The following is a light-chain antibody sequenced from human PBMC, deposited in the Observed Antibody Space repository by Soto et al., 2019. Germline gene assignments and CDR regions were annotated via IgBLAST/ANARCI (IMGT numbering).Light chain of an antibody. V-gene: IGKV3-20*01. CDR2: GAS. J-gene: IGKJ1*01. CDR1: QSVDSSF. CDR3: QQYVSSVT. Sequence: EIVLTQSPGSLSLSPGERATLSCRASQSVDSSFFAWYQKKPGQAPRLLIYGASNTATSTTDMFSGRGSGKFFTLTISRLEAEYFAVYYCQQYVSSVTFGEGTKVEFK.